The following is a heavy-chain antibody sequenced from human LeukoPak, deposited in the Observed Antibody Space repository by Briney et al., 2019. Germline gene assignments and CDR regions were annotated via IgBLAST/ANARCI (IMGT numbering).Heavy chain of an antibody. J-gene: IGHJ4*02. CDR1: GDTVSSNGVA. CDR3: TRGRNSAFDY. V-gene: IGHV6-1*01. D-gene: IGHD1-14*01. Sequence: PSQTLSLTCVISGDTVSSNGVAWNWVRQSPSRGLEWPGRTYYGSKWSNDYDLSVKSRITTNPDTSKNQFSLQLNSVTPEDTAVYYCTRGRNSAFDYWGQGTLVTVSS. CDR2: TYYGSKWSN.